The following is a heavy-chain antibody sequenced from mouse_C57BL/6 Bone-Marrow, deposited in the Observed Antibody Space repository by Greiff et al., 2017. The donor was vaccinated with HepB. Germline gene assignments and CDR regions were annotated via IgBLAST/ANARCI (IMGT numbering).Heavy chain of an antibody. CDR2: IDPSDSYT. D-gene: IGHD1-1*01. CDR1: GYTFTSYW. CDR3: ARSLVEYYFDY. J-gene: IGHJ2*01. V-gene: IGHV1-59*01. Sequence: QVQLQQSGAELVRPGTSVKLSCKASGYTFTSYWMHWVKQRPGQGLEWIGVIDPSDSYTNYNQKFKGKATLTVDTSSSTAYMQLSSLTSEDSAVYYCARSLVEYYFDYWGQGTTLTVSS.